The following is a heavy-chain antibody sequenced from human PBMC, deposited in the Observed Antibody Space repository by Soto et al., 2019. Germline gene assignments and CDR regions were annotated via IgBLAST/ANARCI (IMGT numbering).Heavy chain of an antibody. D-gene: IGHD1-1*01. CDR2: INPGNGKT. Sequence: GASVKVSCKASGYIFTSLAIHWVRQAPGQRLEWMGWINPGNGKTKYSQSFQGRVTITRDTSASTAYMELSSLRSEDTAVYFCARDLDAYNSTDPWGQGTLVTVSS. V-gene: IGHV1-3*01. CDR1: GYIFTSLA. J-gene: IGHJ5*02. CDR3: ARDLDAYNSTDP.